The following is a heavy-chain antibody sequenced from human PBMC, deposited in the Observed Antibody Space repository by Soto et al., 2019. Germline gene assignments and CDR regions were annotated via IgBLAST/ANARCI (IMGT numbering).Heavy chain of an antibody. CDR2: ISYDGSNK. Sequence: QVQLVESGGGVVQPGRSLRLSCAASGFTFSSYAMHWVRQAPGKGLEWVAVISYDGSNKYYADSVKGRFTISRDNSKNTLYLQMNSMRAEDTAVYYCARTSRPTMIVVVKESPAGNWFDPWGQGTLVTVSS. J-gene: IGHJ5*02. V-gene: IGHV3-30-3*01. CDR1: GFTFSSYA. CDR3: ARTSRPTMIVVVKESPAGNWFDP. D-gene: IGHD3-22*01.